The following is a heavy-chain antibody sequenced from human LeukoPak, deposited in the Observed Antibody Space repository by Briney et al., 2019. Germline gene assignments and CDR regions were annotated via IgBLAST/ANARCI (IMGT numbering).Heavy chain of an antibody. D-gene: IGHD6-13*01. CDR1: GGSFSGYY. Sequence: SETLSLTCAVYGGSFSGYYWSWIRQPPGKGLEWIGEINHSGSTNYNPSLKSRVTISVDTSKNQFSLKLSSVTAADTAVYYCARVVSSSWDYYYYMDVWGKGTTVTISS. CDR3: ARVVSSSWDYYYYMDV. J-gene: IGHJ6*03. CDR2: INHSGST. V-gene: IGHV4-34*01.